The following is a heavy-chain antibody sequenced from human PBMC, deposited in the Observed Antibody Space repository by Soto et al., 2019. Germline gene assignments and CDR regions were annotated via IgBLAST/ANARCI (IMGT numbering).Heavy chain of an antibody. V-gene: IGHV4-30-4*01. CDR3: ARERPDGARLDP. CDR2: IYYSGRT. CDR1: GGSISSGDYY. Sequence: QVQLQESGPGLVKPSQTLSLTCTVSGGSISSGDYYWSWIRQPTGKGLEWIGYIYYSGRTYYNPSLKSRVTVSVDTSKNQFSLKLSSVTAADTAVYYCARERPDGARLDPWGQGTLVTVSS. J-gene: IGHJ5*02. D-gene: IGHD6-6*01.